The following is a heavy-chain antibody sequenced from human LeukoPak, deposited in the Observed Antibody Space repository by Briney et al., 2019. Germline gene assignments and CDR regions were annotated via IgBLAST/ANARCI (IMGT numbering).Heavy chain of an antibody. V-gene: IGHV4-34*01. CDR3: ARGGYRAAVRKSLDY. CDR2: INHSGST. J-gene: IGHJ4*02. CDR1: GGSFSGYY. Sequence: SETLSLTCAVYGGSFSGYYWSWIRQPPGKGLEWIGEINHSGSTNYNPSLKSRVTISVDTSKNQFSLKLSFVTAADTAVYYCARGGYRAAVRKSLDYWGQGTLVTVSS. D-gene: IGHD6-13*01.